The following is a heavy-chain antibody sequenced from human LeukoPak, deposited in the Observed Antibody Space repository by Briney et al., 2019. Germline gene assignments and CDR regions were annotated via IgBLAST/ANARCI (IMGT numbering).Heavy chain of an antibody. CDR3: AKDLRPGTRQYYFDY. V-gene: IGHV3-23*01. J-gene: IGHJ4*02. CDR2: MSGSGGST. Sequence: GGSLRLSCAAPGFTFSTYAMSWVRQAPGKGLEWVSLMSGSGGSTYYADSVKGRFTISRDNSKNTMYLQMNSLRAEDTAVYYCAKDLRPGTRQYYFDYWGQGTLVTVSS. CDR1: GFTFSTYA. D-gene: IGHD1-1*01.